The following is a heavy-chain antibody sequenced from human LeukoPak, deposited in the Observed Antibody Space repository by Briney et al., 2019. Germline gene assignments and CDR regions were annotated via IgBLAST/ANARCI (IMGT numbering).Heavy chain of an antibody. Sequence: QPGGSLRLSCAASGFTFSSYSMHWIRQAPGKGLEWVSYISGSSRTMYYVDSVKGRFTISRDNAKNSLYLQMNSLRAGDTAVYYSARDLGLYDYGGNIDYWGQGTLVTVSS. V-gene: IGHV3-48*04. CDR2: ISGSSRTM. CDR1: GFTFSSYS. D-gene: IGHD4-23*01. J-gene: IGHJ4*02. CDR3: ARDLGLYDYGGNIDY.